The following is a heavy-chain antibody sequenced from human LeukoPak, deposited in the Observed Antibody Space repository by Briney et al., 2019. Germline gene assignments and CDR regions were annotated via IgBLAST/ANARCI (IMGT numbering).Heavy chain of an antibody. D-gene: IGHD3-3*01. J-gene: IGHJ4*02. CDR3: AKKGPDDFWSGYYSFDY. CDR2: ISGSGGST. CDR1: GFTFSSYA. V-gene: IGHV3-23*01. Sequence: PGGSLRPSCAASGFTFSSYAMSWVRQAPGKGLEWVSAISGSGGSTYYADSVKGRFTISRDNSKNTLYLQMNSLRAEDTAVYYCAKKGPDDFWSGYYSFDYWGQGTLVTVSS.